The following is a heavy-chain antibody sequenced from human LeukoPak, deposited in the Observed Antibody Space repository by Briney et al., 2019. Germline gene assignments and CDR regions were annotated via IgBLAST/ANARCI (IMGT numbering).Heavy chain of an antibody. Sequence: PSETLSLTCTVSGGSISSSSYYWGWIRQPPGEGLEWIGSIYYSGNTYYNPSLKSRVTISVDTSKNQFSLKLSSVTAADTAVYYCALRYFDRDYWGKGTLVTVSS. V-gene: IGHV4-39*01. D-gene: IGHD3-9*01. J-gene: IGHJ4*02. CDR2: IYYSGNT. CDR3: ALRYFDRDY. CDR1: GGSISSSSYY.